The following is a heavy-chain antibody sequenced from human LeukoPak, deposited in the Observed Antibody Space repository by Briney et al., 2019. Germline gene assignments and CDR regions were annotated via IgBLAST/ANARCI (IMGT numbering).Heavy chain of an antibody. J-gene: IGHJ4*02. CDR1: GYSFTSYW. D-gene: IGHD4-17*01. CDR3: ARRPNDLYDYGDYLLTD. V-gene: IGHV5-10-1*01. CDR2: IDPSDSYT. Sequence: GESLLISCKGSGYSFTSYWISWVRQLPGKGLEWMGRIDPSDSYTNYSPSFQGHVTISADKSISTAYLQWSSLKASDTAMYYCARRPNDLYDYGDYLLTDWGQGTLVTVSS.